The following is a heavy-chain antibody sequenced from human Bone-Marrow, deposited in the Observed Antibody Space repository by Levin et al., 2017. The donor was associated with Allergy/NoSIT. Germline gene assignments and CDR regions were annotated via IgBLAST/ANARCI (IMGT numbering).Heavy chain of an antibody. CDR2: IDPSDSYT. Sequence: PGGSLRLSCKGSGYSFTSYWISWVRQMPGKGLEWMGRIDPSDSYTNYSPSFQGHVTISADKSISTAYLQWSSLKASDTAMYYCARRRPDILTGKKYYYYGMDVWGQGTTVTVSS. CDR3: ARRRPDILTGKKYYYYGMDV. V-gene: IGHV5-10-1*01. J-gene: IGHJ6*02. CDR1: GYSFTSYW. D-gene: IGHD3-9*01.